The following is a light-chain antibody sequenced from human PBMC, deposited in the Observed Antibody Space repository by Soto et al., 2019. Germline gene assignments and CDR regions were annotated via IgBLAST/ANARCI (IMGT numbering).Light chain of an antibody. Sequence: QSALTQPASVSGSPGQSITISCTGTSSDVGSYNLVSWYQQHPGKAPKLMIYEGSKRPSGVSNRFSGSKSGNTASLTISGLQTEDEADYYCCSFADSGTYVFGTGTKLTVL. J-gene: IGLJ1*01. CDR2: EGS. CDR3: CSFADSGTYV. CDR1: SSDVGSYNL. V-gene: IGLV2-23*01.